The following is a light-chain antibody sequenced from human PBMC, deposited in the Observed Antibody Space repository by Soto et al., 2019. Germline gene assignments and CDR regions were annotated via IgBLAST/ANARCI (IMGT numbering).Light chain of an antibody. CDR3: QQYDEYPLT. Sequence: DIQMTQSPSTLSASVGDRVTITCRASQNIRSWLAWYQQRPGKVPNLLIWDTSKLQSGVPSRFSGSGSGTEVTLTIASLQRDDFATYWCQQYDEYPLTFGGGTKVELK. CDR1: QNIRSW. V-gene: IGKV1-5*01. J-gene: IGKJ4*01. CDR2: DTS.